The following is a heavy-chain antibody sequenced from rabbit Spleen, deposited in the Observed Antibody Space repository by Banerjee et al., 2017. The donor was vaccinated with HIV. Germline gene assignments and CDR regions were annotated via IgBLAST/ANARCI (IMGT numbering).Heavy chain of an antibody. CDR3: ARDYNSGWDL. J-gene: IGHJ4*01. Sequence: QEQLEESGGGLVKPGGTLTLTCTASAFSFSSSYWISWVRQAPGKGLEWIGCMDTGTATTYYASWAKGRFTISKTSSTTVTLQMTSLTAADTATYFCARDYNSGWDLRGQGTLVTVS. CDR1: AFSFSSSYW. D-gene: IGHD4-1*01. CDR2: MDTGTATT. V-gene: IGHV1S45*01.